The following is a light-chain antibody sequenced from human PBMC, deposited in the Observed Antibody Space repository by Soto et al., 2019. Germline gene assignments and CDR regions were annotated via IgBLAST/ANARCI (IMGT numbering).Light chain of an antibody. Sequence: EIVMTQSPDTLSVSPGERATLSCRARQSVSSNLAWYQQKPGQSPRLLIHGASTRATGIPARFSGSGSGTEFTLTISSLQSEDIAVYYCQQYNKWPITFGGGTRVEVK. CDR3: QQYNKWPIT. V-gene: IGKV3-15*01. J-gene: IGKJ4*01. CDR1: QSVSSN. CDR2: GAS.